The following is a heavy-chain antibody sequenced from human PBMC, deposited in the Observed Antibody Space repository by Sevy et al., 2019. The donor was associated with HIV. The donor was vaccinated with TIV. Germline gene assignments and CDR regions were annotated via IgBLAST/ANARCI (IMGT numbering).Heavy chain of an antibody. CDR2: IIPIFGTA. Sequence: ASVKVSCKASGGTFSSYAISWVRQAPGQGLEWMGGIIPIFGTANYAQKFQGRVTITADESTSTAYMELSSLRSEDTAVYYCASAAQQQLVPNYYYYGMDVWGQGTTVTVSS. CDR1: GGTFSSYA. CDR3: ASAAQQQLVPNYYYYGMDV. V-gene: IGHV1-69*13. D-gene: IGHD6-13*01. J-gene: IGHJ6*02.